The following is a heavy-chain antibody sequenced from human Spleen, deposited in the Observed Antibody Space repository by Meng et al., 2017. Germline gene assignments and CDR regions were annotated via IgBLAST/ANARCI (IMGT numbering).Heavy chain of an antibody. CDR2: ISGSAGST. CDR3: AKVTETTVNSRWLFDY. D-gene: IGHD4-11*01. J-gene: IGHJ4*02. V-gene: IGHV3-23*01. CDR1: GFTFRSYA. Sequence: EVQLLESGGGLVQPGGSLRLSCAASGFTFRSYAMSWVRQAPGKGLEWVSMISGSAGSTYYADSVKGRFTISRDNSKNTLYLQMNSLRAEDTAVYYCAKVTETTVNSRWLFDYWGQGTLVTVSS.